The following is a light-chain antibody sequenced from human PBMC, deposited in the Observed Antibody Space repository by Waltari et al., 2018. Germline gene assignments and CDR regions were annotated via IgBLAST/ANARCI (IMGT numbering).Light chain of an antibody. CDR1: NSDVGGYKY. V-gene: IGLV2-11*01. CDR3: CSYAGFSWV. Sequence: QSALTQPRSVSGSPGQSVTISCTGTNSDVGGYKYVSWYQLHPGKAPKFMIYDVTKRPSGVSDRFSGSKSGNTASLTISGLQTDDEADYYCCSYAGFSWVFGGGTELTVL. J-gene: IGLJ3*02. CDR2: DVT.